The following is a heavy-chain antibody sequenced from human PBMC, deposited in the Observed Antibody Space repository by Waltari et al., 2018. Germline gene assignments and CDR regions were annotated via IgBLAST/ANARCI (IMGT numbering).Heavy chain of an antibody. V-gene: IGHV1-69-2*01. Sequence: EVQLPQSGAAVKKPGTPVKLSCKVSGDTFNGNYIHWIQQAPGKGLQWMVLLDPEDGQAVYAEKFQGRVTMTTDTSIHTAYMELTSLTSEDTAFYYCAAALGGGISASRPFHFWGQGTLLTVSS. CDR2: LDPEDGQA. CDR1: GDTFNGNY. J-gene: IGHJ3*01. CDR3: AAALGGGISASRPFHF. D-gene: IGHD3-10*01.